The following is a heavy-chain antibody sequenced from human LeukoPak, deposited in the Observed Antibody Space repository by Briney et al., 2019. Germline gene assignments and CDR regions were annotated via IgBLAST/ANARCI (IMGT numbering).Heavy chain of an antibody. D-gene: IGHD4-17*01. CDR1: GGSISRGDYY. Sequence: SQTLSLTCTVSGGSISRGDYYWSWIRQPPGKGLEWIGYIYYSGSTYYNPSLKSRVTISVDTSKNQFSLKLSSVTAADTAVYYCARGGITVTTHFDYWGQGTLVTVSS. J-gene: IGHJ4*02. CDR3: ARGGITVTTHFDY. CDR2: IYYSGST. V-gene: IGHV4-30-4*08.